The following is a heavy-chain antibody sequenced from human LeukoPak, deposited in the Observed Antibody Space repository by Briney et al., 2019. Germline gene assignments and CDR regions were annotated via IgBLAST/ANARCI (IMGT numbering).Heavy chain of an antibody. Sequence: ASVKVSCKASGYTFTSYGISWVRQAPGQGLEWMGWISAYNGNTNYAQKLQGRVTMTTDTSTSTAYMELRSLRSDDTAVYYCARDLVPWFGELLRSSYYYYGMDVWGQGTTVTASS. J-gene: IGHJ6*02. V-gene: IGHV1-18*01. CDR1: GYTFTSYG. CDR3: ARDLVPWFGELLRSSYYYYGMDV. D-gene: IGHD3-10*01. CDR2: ISAYNGNT.